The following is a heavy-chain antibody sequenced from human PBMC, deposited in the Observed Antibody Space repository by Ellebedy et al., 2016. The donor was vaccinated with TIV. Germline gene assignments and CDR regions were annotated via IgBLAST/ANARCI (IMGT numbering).Heavy chain of an antibody. J-gene: IGHJ5*02. CDR1: GFTFSTYW. CDR2: INSDGSST. CDR3: VRYRNSGSYCDH. Sequence: GESLNISCAASGFTFSTYWMLWVRRAPGKGLVWVSRINSDGSSTTYADSVKGRFTISRDNAKNTLYLQMNSLRAEDTAVYYCVRYRNSGSYCDHWGQGTLVTVSS. V-gene: IGHV3-74*01. D-gene: IGHD1-26*01.